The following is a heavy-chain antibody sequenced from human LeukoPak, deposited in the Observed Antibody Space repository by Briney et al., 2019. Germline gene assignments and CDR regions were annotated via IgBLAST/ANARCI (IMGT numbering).Heavy chain of an antibody. Sequence: GGSLRLSCAASGFTFNTFWMSWVRQTPGKGLEWVANIKEDGTKKYYVDSVKGRFTISRDNAENSLYLQMNSLRAEDTAVYYCTRDAAGYDPWGQGTLVTVSS. J-gene: IGHJ5*02. V-gene: IGHV3-7*01. D-gene: IGHD6-13*01. CDR2: IKEDGTKK. CDR3: TRDAAGYDP. CDR1: GFTFNTFW.